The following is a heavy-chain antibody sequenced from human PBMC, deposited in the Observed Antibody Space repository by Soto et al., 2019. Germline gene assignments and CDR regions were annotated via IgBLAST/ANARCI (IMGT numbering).Heavy chain of an antibody. CDR1: GFTFSAYD. Sequence: PGGSLRLSCAASGFTFSAYDMHWVRQATGKGLEWVAAIGTQHDTYYPDSVKGRFTISRENAKNSLYLQMSSLTAGDTAVYYWARQASYWHGGGGWFDPWGQGTLVTVSS. V-gene: IGHV3-13*01. CDR3: ARQASYWHGGGGWFDP. J-gene: IGHJ5*02. CDR2: IGTQHDT. D-gene: IGHD2-8*02.